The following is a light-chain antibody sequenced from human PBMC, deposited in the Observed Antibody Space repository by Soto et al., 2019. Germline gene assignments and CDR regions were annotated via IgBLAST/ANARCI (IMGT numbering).Light chain of an antibody. CDR2: GAS. Sequence: EIVLTQSPAPLSLSPGDRAALSWKASQSVHNFLAWYQKKPGQAPRLLIYGASTRAAGIPARFSGSGSGTDLTLTISILETEDFAVYYCQQRSNWPPITFGQGTRLEIK. V-gene: IGKV3-11*01. CDR3: QQRSNWPPIT. J-gene: IGKJ5*01. CDR1: QSVHNF.